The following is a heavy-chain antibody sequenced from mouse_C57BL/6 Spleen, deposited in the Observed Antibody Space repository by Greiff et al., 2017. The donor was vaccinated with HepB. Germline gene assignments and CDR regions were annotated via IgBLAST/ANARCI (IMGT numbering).Heavy chain of an antibody. CDR3: ERSDCFTDFYY. Sequence: VQLQQSGPELVKPGASVKISCKASGYTFTDYYMNWVKQSHGKSLEWIGDINPNNGGTSYNQKFKGKATLTVDKSASTAYMELRSLTSEDSAVYYCERSDCFTDFYYWGQGTTRTVSS. CDR2: INPNNGGT. CDR1: GYTFTDYY. J-gene: IGHJ2*01. V-gene: IGHV1-26*01.